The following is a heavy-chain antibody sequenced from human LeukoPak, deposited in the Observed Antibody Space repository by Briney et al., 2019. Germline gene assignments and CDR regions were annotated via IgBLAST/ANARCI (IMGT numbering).Heavy chain of an antibody. CDR1: GYTFGAYY. V-gene: IGHV1-2*02. CDR3: ATWGLHFDI. J-gene: IGHJ3*02. Sequence: ASVKVSCKASGYTFGAYYMYWVRQAPGQGLEWMGWIRPNSGGTNYTQKFQGRVTMTRDTSVNTAYMELSRLTSDDTAVYFCATWGLHFDIWGQGTMVIVAS. D-gene: IGHD3-16*01. CDR2: IRPNSGGT.